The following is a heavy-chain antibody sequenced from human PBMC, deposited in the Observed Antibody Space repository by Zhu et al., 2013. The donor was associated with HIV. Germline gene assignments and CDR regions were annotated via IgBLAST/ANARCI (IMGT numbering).Heavy chain of an antibody. CDR2: SSQANDYR. CDR3: ARDVVGATAFDY. D-gene: IGHD1-26*01. CDR1: GYTFTSYG. J-gene: IGHJ4*02. V-gene: IGHV1-18*01. Sequence: QVQLVQPGAEVKKPGASVKVSRKASGYTFTSYGVSWVRQAPGQGLEWMGWSSQANDYRKYAQKFQDRLTMTTDRSTRTAYLELVSLTSDDTAEYYCARDVVGATAFDYWGQGTLVTVS.